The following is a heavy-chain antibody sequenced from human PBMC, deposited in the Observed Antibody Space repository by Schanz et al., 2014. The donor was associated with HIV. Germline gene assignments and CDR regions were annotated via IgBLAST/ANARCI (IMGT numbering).Heavy chain of an antibody. V-gene: IGHV3-30*03. CDR1: GFIFSDYY. CDR2: ISYDGSNK. D-gene: IGHD3-22*01. CDR3: ARDLPNPYFDFSGPAGDY. J-gene: IGHJ4*02. Sequence: QVQLVESGGGLVKPGGSLRLSCAVSGFIFSDYYMSWIRQAPGKGLEWVAVISYDGSNKYYADSVKGRFTISRDNSKNTLYLQMNSLRVEDTAVYYCARDLPNPYFDFSGPAGDYWGQGALVTVSS.